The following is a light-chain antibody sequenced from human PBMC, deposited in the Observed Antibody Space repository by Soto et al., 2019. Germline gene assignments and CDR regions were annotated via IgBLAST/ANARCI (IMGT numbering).Light chain of an antibody. CDR2: EVS. Sequence: DIVMTQTPLSLSVTPGQPSSISCKSSQSLLHSDGKTYLYWYLQKPGQPPQLLIYEVSNRFSGVPDRFSGSGSGTDFTFTISSLQPEDIAAYYCQQYDNLPLTFGGGTKVDIK. V-gene: IGKV2D-29*01. CDR1: QSLLHSDGKTY. J-gene: IGKJ4*01. CDR3: QQYDNLPLT.